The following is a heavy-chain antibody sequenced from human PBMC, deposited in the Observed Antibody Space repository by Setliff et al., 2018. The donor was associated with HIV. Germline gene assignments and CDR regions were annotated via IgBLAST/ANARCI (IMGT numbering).Heavy chain of an antibody. D-gene: IGHD2-8*01. J-gene: IGHJ5*02. Sequence: SVKVSCKASGGTFSSYAISWVRQAPGQGLEWMGRIIPIFGTANYAQKFQGRVTITRNTSISTAYMELSSLRSEDTAVYYCARGGTYCTNGVCYTHNWFDPWGQGTLVTVSS. V-gene: IGHV1-69*05. CDR2: IIPIFGTA. CDR3: ARGGTYCTNGVCYTHNWFDP. CDR1: GGTFSSYA.